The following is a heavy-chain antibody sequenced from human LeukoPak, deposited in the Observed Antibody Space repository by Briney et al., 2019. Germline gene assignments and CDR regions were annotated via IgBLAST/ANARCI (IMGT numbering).Heavy chain of an antibody. CDR3: ARNPYDSSGYYAG. CDR2: ISSSSSYI. CDR1: GFTSSSYS. J-gene: IGHJ4*02. Sequence: GGSLRLSCAASGFTSSSYSMNWVRQAPGKGLEWVSSISSSSSYIYYADSVKGRFTISRDNAKNSLYLQMNSLRAEDTAVYYCARNPYDSSGYYAGWGQGTLVTVSS. V-gene: IGHV3-21*01. D-gene: IGHD3-22*01.